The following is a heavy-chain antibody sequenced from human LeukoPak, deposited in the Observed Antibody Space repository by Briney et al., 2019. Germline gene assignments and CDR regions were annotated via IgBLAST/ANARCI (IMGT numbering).Heavy chain of an antibody. CDR1: GHTFTDYY. D-gene: IGHD6-19*01. J-gene: IGHJ4*02. CDR2: MNVDSGGT. CDR3: ARDSKVTGTSFDS. Sequence: ASVKVSCKASGHTFTDYYIHWVRQAPGQGFEWMGWMNVDSGGTKYAQKFQGRVTMTRDTSISTAFMDLTRLRSDDTAVYYCARDSKVTGTSFDSWGQGTPVTVSS. V-gene: IGHV1-2*02.